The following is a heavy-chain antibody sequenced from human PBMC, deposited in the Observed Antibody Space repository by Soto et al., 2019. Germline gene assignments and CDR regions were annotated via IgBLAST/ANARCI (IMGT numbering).Heavy chain of an antibody. J-gene: IGHJ4*02. CDR1: GGSVSSGSYY. CDR2: IYYSGST. CDR3: ARRANSSSWYVFDY. Sequence: QVQLQESGPGLVKPSETLSLTCTVSGGSVSSGSYYWSCFRQPPGQGLEWIGYIYYSGSTNYNPSLKSRVTTSVDTSQTQFSLKLSSVTAAATAVYYCARRANSSSWYVFDYWGQGTLVTVSS. V-gene: IGHV4-61*01. D-gene: IGHD6-13*01.